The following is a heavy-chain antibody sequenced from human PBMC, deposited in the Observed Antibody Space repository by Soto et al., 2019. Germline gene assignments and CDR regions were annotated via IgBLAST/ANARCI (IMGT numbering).Heavy chain of an antibody. Sequence: QVQLVQSGAEVKKPGASVKVSCKASGYTFTTHGISWVRQVPGQGLEWMGWVRGDNGHTNYAQSLQGRVTMTTDTSTNTVYMGLRSLRSDDTTVYYCARDLGYCRSGPCYREWFDPWGQGTLVTVSS. CDR1: GYTFTTHG. V-gene: IGHV1-18*01. CDR2: VRGDNGHT. J-gene: IGHJ5*02. CDR3: ARDLGYCRSGPCYREWFDP. D-gene: IGHD2-2*01.